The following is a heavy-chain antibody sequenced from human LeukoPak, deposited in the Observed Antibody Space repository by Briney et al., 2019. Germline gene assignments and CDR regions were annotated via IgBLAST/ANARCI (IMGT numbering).Heavy chain of an antibody. CDR2: IYYSGST. CDR1: GVSISSSSYY. J-gene: IGHJ4*02. V-gene: IGHV4-39*01. CDR3: ARLIQVAAADY. D-gene: IGHD6-13*01. Sequence: KPSETLSLTCTVSGVSISSSSYYWGWIRQPPWKGLEWIRSIYYSGSTYYNPSLKSRVTISVDTSKNQFSLKLSSVTAADTAVYYCARLIQVAAADYWGQGTLVTVSS.